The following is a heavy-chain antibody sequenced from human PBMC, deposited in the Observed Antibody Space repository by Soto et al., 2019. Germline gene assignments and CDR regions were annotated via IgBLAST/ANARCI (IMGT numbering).Heavy chain of an antibody. D-gene: IGHD1-26*01. J-gene: IGHJ1*01. CDR2: IGPESGAT. CDR3: GRGRSGQIVVFY. V-gene: IGHV1-2*02. Sequence: PSVKVCCKDSGYTFNGHYIQWVRQAPEQGPEWMGEIGPESGATRYAEKFQGRVTMTLDTSITTVYMELKNLSPDDTAVYYCGRGRSGQIVVFYWGQGTLVTVSS. CDR1: GYTFNGHY.